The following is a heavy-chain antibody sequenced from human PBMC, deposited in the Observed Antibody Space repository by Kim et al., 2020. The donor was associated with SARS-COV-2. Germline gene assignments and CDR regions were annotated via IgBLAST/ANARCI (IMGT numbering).Heavy chain of an antibody. CDR3: ARVYGSGRYYNPFDY. CDR2: ISYDGSNK. CDR1: GFTFSSYA. Sequence: GGSLRLSCAASGFTFSSYAMHWVRQAPGKGLEWVAVISYDGSNKYYADSVKGRFTISRDNSKNTLYLQMNSLRAEDTAVYYCARVYGSGRYYNPFDYRG. V-gene: IGHV3-30-3*01. D-gene: IGHD3-10*01. J-gene: IGHJ4*01.